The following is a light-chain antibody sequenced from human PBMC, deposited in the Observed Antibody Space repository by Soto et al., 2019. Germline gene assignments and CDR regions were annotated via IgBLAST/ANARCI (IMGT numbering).Light chain of an antibody. V-gene: IGLV2-18*02. Sequence: QSVLTQPPSVSGSPGQSVTISCTGTSSDVGSYNHVSWYQQPPGTAPKLMIYDVSNRPSGVPDRFSGSKSGNTASLTISGLQAEDESDYYCSSYTTSSTLVFGGGTKVTVL. CDR1: SSDVGSYNH. CDR2: DVS. J-gene: IGLJ2*01. CDR3: SSYTTSSTLV.